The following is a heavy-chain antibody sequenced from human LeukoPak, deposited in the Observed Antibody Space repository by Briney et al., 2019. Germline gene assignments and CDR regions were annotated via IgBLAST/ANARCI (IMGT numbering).Heavy chain of an antibody. CDR3: TTCGGDCYSEDDAFDI. CDR1: GFTFSNAW. D-gene: IGHD2-21*02. V-gene: IGHV3-15*01. J-gene: IGHJ3*02. CDR2: IKSKTDGGTT. Sequence: GGSLRLSCAASGFTFSNAWMSWVRQAPGKGLEWVGRIKSKTDGGTTDYAAPVKGRFTISRDDSKNTLYLQMNSLKTEDTAVYYCTTCGGDCYSEDDAFDIWGQGTMVTVSS.